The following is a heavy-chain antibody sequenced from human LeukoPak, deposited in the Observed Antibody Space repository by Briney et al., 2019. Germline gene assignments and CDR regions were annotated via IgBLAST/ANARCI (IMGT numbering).Heavy chain of an antibody. D-gene: IGHD3-3*01. CDR2: IYYSGST. CDR1: GGSISSSSYY. J-gene: IGHJ4*02. V-gene: IGHV4-39*01. Sequence: SETLSLTCTVSGGSISSSSYYWGWIRQPPGKGLEWIGSIYYSGSTYYNPSLKSRVTISVDTSKNQFSLKLSSVTAADTAVYYCARSAWGGYYYFDYWGQGTLVTVSS. CDR3: ARSAWGGYYYFDY.